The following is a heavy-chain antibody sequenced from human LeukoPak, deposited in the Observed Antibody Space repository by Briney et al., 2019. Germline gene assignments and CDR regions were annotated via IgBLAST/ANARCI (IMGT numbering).Heavy chain of an antibody. J-gene: IGHJ6*03. V-gene: IGHV4-4*08. D-gene: IGHD2-15*01. Sequence: SETLSLTXTVSGGSISSYYWSWIRQPPGKGLEWIGYIYYSGSTNYNPSLKSRVSMSVDASNSQFSLRLRSVTAADTAIYYCARDRSPFYYYFMDVWGKGTTVSVSS. CDR2: IYYSGST. CDR3: ARDRSPFYYYFMDV. CDR1: GGSISSYY.